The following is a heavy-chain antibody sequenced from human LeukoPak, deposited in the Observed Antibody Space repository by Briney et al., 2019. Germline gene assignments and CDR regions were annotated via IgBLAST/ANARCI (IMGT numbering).Heavy chain of an antibody. Sequence: GGSLRLSCAASGFTFSSYSMNWVRQAPGKGLEWVSYISSSSSTIYYADSVKGRFTISRDNAKNSLYLQMNSLRAEDTAVYYCARSHYDLWSGYYGYWGQGTLVTVSS. J-gene: IGHJ4*02. D-gene: IGHD3-3*01. V-gene: IGHV3-48*04. CDR1: GFTFSSYS. CDR3: ARSHYDLWSGYYGY. CDR2: ISSSSSTI.